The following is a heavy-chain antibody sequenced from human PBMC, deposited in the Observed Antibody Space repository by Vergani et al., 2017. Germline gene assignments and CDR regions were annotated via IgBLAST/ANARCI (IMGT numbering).Heavy chain of an antibody. Sequence: EVQLVESGGGLVQPGGSLRLSRAASGFTFSSYWMSWVRQAPGKGLEWVANIKQDGSEKYYVDSVKGRFTISRDNAKNSLYLQMNSLRAEDTAVYYCARDSSSWTFYYYGMDVWGQGTTVTVSS. CDR3: ARDSSSWTFYYYGMDV. V-gene: IGHV3-7*03. CDR2: IKQDGSEK. CDR1: GFTFSSYW. D-gene: IGHD6-13*01. J-gene: IGHJ6*02.